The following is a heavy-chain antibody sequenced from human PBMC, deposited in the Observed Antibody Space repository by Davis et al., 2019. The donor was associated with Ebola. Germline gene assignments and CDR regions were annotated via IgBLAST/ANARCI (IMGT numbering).Heavy chain of an antibody. CDR2: ISAYNGHT. J-gene: IGHJ4*02. V-gene: IGHV1-18*01. CDR1: VYTFISHG. Sequence: SVTVSRQASVYTFISHGISWLRQAPGQGLEWMAWISAYNGHTNYAQNFQGRLTLTTDTSTSTVYMELRSLTSDDTAEYYCARGRNGGWDFDYWGQGTRVTVSS. D-gene: IGHD6-19*01. CDR3: ARGRNGGWDFDY.